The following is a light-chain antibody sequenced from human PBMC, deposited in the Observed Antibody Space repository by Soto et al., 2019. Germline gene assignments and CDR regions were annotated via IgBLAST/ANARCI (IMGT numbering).Light chain of an antibody. CDR3: QQSFTVPIT. V-gene: IGKV1-27*01. J-gene: IGKJ5*01. CDR1: QDLGVY. CDR2: AAS. Sequence: GDRFTITCRASQDLGVYLAWYQQNPGKPPKLLISAASTVQSGVPSRFRGSGSGTDFTLTITGLQPEDFATYYCQQSFTVPITFGQGTRLEIK.